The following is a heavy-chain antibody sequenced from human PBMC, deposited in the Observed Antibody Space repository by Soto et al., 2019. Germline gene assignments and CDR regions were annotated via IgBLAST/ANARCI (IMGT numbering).Heavy chain of an antibody. CDR2: INHSGST. Sequence: TLSLTCAVYGGSFSGYYWSWIRQPPGKGLEWIGEINHSGSTNYNPSLKSRVTISVDTSKNQFSLKLSSVTAADTAVYYCARSESGLLWFGEPAAYNWFDPWGQGTLVTV. CDR3: ARSESGLLWFGEPAAYNWFDP. V-gene: IGHV4-34*01. J-gene: IGHJ5*02. CDR1: GGSFSGYY. D-gene: IGHD3-10*01.